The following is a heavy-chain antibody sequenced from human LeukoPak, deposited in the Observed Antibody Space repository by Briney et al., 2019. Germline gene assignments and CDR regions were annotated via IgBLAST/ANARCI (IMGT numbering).Heavy chain of an antibody. D-gene: IGHD4-23*01. CDR3: AKLLTTVENDAFDI. CDR2: ISYDGSNK. Sequence: PGRSLRLSCAASGFTFSSYGMPWVRQAPGKGLEWVAVISYDGSNKYYADSVKGRFTISRDNSKNTLYLQMNSLRAEDTAVYYCAKLLTTVENDAFDIWGQGTMVTVSS. J-gene: IGHJ3*02. V-gene: IGHV3-30*18. CDR1: GFTFSSYG.